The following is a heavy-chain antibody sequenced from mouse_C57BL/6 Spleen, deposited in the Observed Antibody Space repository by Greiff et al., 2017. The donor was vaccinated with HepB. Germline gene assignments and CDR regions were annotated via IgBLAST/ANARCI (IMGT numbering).Heavy chain of an antibody. J-gene: IGHJ1*03. CDR3: ASGSSFWYFDV. Sequence: ESGPGLVKPSQSLSLTCSVTGYSITSGYYWNWIRQFPGNKLEWMGYISYDGSNNYNPSLKNRISITRDTSKNQFFLKLNSVTTEDTATYYCASGSSFWYFDVWGTGTTVTVSS. CDR1: GYSITSGYY. D-gene: IGHD1-1*01. V-gene: IGHV3-6*01. CDR2: ISYDGSN.